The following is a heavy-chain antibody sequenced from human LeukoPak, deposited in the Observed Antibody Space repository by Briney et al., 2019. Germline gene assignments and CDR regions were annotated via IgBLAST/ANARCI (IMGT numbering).Heavy chain of an antibody. V-gene: IGHV1-2*06. Sequence: GASVKVSCNTSGYTFTGYYIHWVRQAPGQWLEWMGRISPNSGGANHAQKFQGRVTMTRDTSISTVYMELSRLRSDDTAVYYCAREAGEYWGQGTLVTVSS. J-gene: IGHJ4*02. CDR1: GYTFTGYY. CDR2: ISPNSGGA. CDR3: AREAGEY.